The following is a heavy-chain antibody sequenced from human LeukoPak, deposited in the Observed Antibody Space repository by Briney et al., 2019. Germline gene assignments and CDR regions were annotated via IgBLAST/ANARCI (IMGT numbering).Heavy chain of an antibody. CDR3: ARDGCSSTSCYSHYMDV. CDR2: ISSSSSYI. CDR1: GFTFSSYS. D-gene: IGHD2-2*02. V-gene: IGHV3-21*01. J-gene: IGHJ6*03. Sequence: GGSLRLSCAASGFTFSSYSMNWVRQAPGKGLEWVSSISSSSSYIYYADSVKGRFTISRDNAKNSLYPQMNSLRAEDTSAYYCARDGCSSTSCYSHYMDVWGKGTTVTVSS.